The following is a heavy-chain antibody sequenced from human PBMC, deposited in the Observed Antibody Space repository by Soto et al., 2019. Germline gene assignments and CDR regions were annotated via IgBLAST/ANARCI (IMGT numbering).Heavy chain of an antibody. CDR3: TRAPSYGAFDI. V-gene: IGHV1-46*03. CDR1: GYTFTSYY. D-gene: IGHD4-17*01. J-gene: IGHJ3*02. CDR2: IKPSGGST. Sequence: ASVKVSCKASGYTFTSYYIHWVRQAPGQGLEWMGIIKPSGGSTTYAQKFQGRVTMTRDTSTSTVYMELSSLISEDTAVYYCTRAPSYGAFDIWGQGTMVTVSS.